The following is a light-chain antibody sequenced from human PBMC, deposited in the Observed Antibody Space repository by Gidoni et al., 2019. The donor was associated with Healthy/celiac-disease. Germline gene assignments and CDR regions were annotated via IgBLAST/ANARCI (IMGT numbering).Light chain of an antibody. CDR1: SSDVGGYNY. CDR3: SSYTSSSTPYVV. V-gene: IGLV2-14*01. CDR2: DVS. Sequence: QSALTQPASASGSPGQSITISCTGTSSDVGGYNYVSWYQQHPGKAPKLMIYDVSNRPSGVSNRFSSSKSGNTASLTISGLQAEDEADYYCSSYTSSSTPYVVFGGGTKLTVL. J-gene: IGLJ2*01.